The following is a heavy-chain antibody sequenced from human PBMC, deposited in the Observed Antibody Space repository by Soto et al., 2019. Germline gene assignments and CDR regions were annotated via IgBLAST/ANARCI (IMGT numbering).Heavy chain of an antibody. CDR3: ARGAQGFFPVSGIYFYFDH. CDR1: GGTFSSYA. Sequence: ASVKVSCKASGGTFSSYAISWVRQAPGQGLEWMGGIIPIFGTANYAQAFQDRVTMTADTSITTAYMDLARLRPDDTAIFYCARGAQGFFPVSGIYFYFDHWGQGTPVTVSS. CDR2: IIPIFGTA. V-gene: IGHV1-69*06. J-gene: IGHJ4*02. D-gene: IGHD3-22*01.